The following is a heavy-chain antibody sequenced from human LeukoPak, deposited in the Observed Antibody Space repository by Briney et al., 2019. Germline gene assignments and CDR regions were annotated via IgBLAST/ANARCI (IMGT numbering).Heavy chain of an antibody. Sequence: PSETLSLTCTVSGGSISSSTYYWGWIRQPPGKGLEWIGSIYYSGSTDYNPSLKTRVTMSVTTAKNQFSLKLSSVTAAATDVYYCSRRSPLNWFDPWGQGTLVTVSS. CDR1: GGSISSSTYY. V-gene: IGHV4-39*01. J-gene: IGHJ5*02. CDR3: SRRSPLNWFDP. CDR2: IYYSGST.